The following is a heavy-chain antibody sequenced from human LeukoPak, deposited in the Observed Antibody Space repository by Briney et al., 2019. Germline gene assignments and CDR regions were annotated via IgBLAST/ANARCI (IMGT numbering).Heavy chain of an antibody. V-gene: IGHV4-59*01. Sequence: SETLSLTCTVSGGSISSYYWSWIRQPPGKGLEWIGYIYYSGSTNYNPSLKSRVTISVDTSKNQFSLKLSSMTAADTAVYYCATYDILTGSIGWGQGTLVTVSS. CDR3: ATYDILTGSIG. D-gene: IGHD3-9*01. CDR1: GGSISSYY. CDR2: IYYSGST. J-gene: IGHJ4*02.